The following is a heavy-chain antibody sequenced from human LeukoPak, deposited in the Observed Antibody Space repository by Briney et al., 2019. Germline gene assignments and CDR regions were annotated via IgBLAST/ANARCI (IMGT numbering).Heavy chain of an antibody. J-gene: IGHJ4*02. Sequence: GGSLRLSCAASGFTFSSYSMNWVRQAPGKGLEWVSSISSSSSYIYYADSVKGRFTISGDNAKNSLYLQMNSLRAEDTAVYYCARDLWTGYDYVWGSYPQNYWGQGTLVTVSS. CDR3: ARDLWTGYDYVWGSYPQNY. CDR1: GFTFSSYS. CDR2: ISSSSSYI. D-gene: IGHD3-16*02. V-gene: IGHV3-21*01.